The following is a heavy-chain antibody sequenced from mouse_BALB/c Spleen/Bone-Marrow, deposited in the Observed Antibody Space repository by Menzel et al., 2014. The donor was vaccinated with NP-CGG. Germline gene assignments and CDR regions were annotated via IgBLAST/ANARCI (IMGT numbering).Heavy chain of an antibody. CDR1: GFNIKDTY. Sequence: EVKLMESGAELVKPGASVKLSCTASGFNIKDTYMHWVKQRPEQGLEWIGRIDPANGNTKYDPKFQGKATITADTSSNTAYLQLSGLTSEDTAVYYCARGGSSYGWYFDVWGAGTTVTVSS. V-gene: IGHV14-3*02. CDR2: IDPANGNT. D-gene: IGHD1-1*01. CDR3: ARGGSSYGWYFDV. J-gene: IGHJ1*01.